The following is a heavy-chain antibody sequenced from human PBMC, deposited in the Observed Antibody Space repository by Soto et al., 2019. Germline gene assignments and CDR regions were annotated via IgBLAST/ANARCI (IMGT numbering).Heavy chain of an antibody. CDR3: ARDLPLNYYGSGSPKGGFDY. CDR2: INPNSGGT. J-gene: IGHJ4*02. CDR1: GYTFTGYY. Sequence: ASVKVSCKASGYTFTGYYMHWVRQAPGQGLEWMGWINPNSGGTNYAQKFQGWVTMTRDTSISTAYMELSRLRSDDTAVYYCARDLPLNYYGSGSPKGGFDYWGQGTLVTVSS. V-gene: IGHV1-2*04. D-gene: IGHD3-10*01.